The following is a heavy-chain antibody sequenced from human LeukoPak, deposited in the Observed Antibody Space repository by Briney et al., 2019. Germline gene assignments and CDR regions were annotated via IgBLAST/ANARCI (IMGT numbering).Heavy chain of an antibody. CDR2: INTNTGNP. Sequence: ASVKVSCKASGYTFTSYAMNWVRQAPGQGREWMGWINTNTGNPTYAQGFTGRFVFSLDTSVSTAYLQISSLKAEDTAVYYCARALPGCYSTNCYGLDYWGQGTLVTVSS. CDR1: GYTFTSYA. CDR3: ARALPGCYSTNCYGLDY. V-gene: IGHV7-4-1*02. J-gene: IGHJ4*02. D-gene: IGHD2-2*01.